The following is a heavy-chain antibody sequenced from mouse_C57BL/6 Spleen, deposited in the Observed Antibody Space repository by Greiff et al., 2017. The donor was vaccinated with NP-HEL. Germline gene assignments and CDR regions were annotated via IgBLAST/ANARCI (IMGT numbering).Heavy chain of an antibody. J-gene: IGHJ3*01. Sequence: VQLQQSGPGLVKPSQSLSLTCSVTGYSITSGYYWNWIRQFPGNKLEWMGYISYDGSNNYNPSLKNRISITRDTSKNQFFLKLNSVTTEDTATYYCARDYGSSSWFAYWGQGTLVTVSA. CDR1: GYSITSGYY. CDR2: ISYDGSN. D-gene: IGHD1-1*01. V-gene: IGHV3-6*01. CDR3: ARDYGSSSWFAY.